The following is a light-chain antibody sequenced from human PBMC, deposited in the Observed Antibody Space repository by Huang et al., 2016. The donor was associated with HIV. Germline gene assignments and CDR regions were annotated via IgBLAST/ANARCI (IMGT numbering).Light chain of an antibody. Sequence: EIVLTQSPGTVSLSTGEGTTVSCRASENISSNFLAWYQQKPGQAPRLLISAASRRAAGIPDRFRGSGSGTDFTLTITSLKAEDFAMYHCQQYGSSPLTFGGGTKVEI. CDR2: AAS. CDR3: QQYGSSPLT. J-gene: IGKJ4*01. V-gene: IGKV3-20*01. CDR1: ENISSNF.